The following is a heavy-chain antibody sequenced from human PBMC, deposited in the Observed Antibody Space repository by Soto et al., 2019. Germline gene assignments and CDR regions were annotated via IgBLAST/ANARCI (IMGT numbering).Heavy chain of an antibody. V-gene: IGHV6-1*01. CDR1: GDSVSSNSAA. CDR2: TYYRSKWYN. J-gene: IGHJ6*02. D-gene: IGHD6-13*01. Sequence: PSQTLSLTCAISGDSVSSNSAAWNWIRQSPSRGLEWLGRTYYRSKWYNDYAVSVKSRITINPDTSKNQFSLQLNSVTPEDTAVYYWARDKGGKLQLPGEYYGMDVWGPGTTVTVSS. CDR3: ARDKGGKLQLPGEYYGMDV.